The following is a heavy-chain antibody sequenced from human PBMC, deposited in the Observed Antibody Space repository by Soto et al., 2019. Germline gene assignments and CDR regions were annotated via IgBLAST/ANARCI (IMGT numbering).Heavy chain of an antibody. CDR3: AILTKPTAVTTAFRGGYGLDV. V-gene: IGHV4-61*01. J-gene: IGHJ6*02. CDR1: GGSVSSGNYF. D-gene: IGHD4-17*01. Sequence: QVQLQESGPGLLKPSETLSLTCTVSGGSVSSGNYFWSWIRQPPGKGLEWIGYIHSCGSTNYNPSLKSRVTISVDTSRNQFSLKLTSVTAADTAVYYCAILTKPTAVTTAFRGGYGLDVWGQGTTVTVSS. CDR2: IHSCGST.